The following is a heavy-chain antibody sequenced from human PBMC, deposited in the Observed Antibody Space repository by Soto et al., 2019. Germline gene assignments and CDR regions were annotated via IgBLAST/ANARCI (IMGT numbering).Heavy chain of an antibody. CDR1: GGTFSSYA. J-gene: IGHJ6*02. CDR3: ARDPDYCSGGSCYSEAGYYGMDV. D-gene: IGHD2-15*01. V-gene: IGHV1-69*13. CDR2: IIPIFGTA. Sequence: SVKVSCKASGGTFSSYAISWVRQAPGQGLEWMGGIIPIFGTANYAQKFQGRVTITADESTSTAYMELSSLRSEDTAVYYCARDPDYCSGGSCYSEAGYYGMDVWGQGTTVPVSS.